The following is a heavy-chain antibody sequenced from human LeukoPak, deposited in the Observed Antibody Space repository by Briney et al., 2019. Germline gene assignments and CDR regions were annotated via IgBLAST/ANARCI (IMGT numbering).Heavy chain of an antibody. CDR2: ISSSGSTI. J-gene: IGHJ6*02. D-gene: IGHD3-3*01. Sequence: PGRSLRLSCAASGFTFSDYYMSWIRQAPGKGLEWVSYISSSGSTIYYADSVKGRFTISRDNAKNSLYLQMNSLRAEDTAVYYCARDKIPSMDFWSGRNYYGMDVWGQGTTVTVSS. CDR1: GFTFSDYY. CDR3: ARDKIPSMDFWSGRNYYGMDV. V-gene: IGHV3-11*01.